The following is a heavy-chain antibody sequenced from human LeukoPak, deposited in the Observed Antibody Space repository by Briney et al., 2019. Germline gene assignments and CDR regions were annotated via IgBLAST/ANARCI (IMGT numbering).Heavy chain of an antibody. V-gene: IGHV3-23*01. Sequence: GGSLRLSCAASGFTFSSYAMSWVRQAPGKGLEWVSGISGSGGNTYYADSVKGRFTISRDNSKNTLYLQMNSLRAEDTAVYYCAKDRDCNSTTCYVGGNWFDPWGQGTLVTVSS. D-gene: IGHD2-2*01. CDR2: ISGSGGNT. J-gene: IGHJ5*02. CDR3: AKDRDCNSTTCYVGGNWFDP. CDR1: GFTFSSYA.